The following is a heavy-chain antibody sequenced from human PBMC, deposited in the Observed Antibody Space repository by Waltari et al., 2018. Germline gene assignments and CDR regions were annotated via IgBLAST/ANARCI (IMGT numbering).Heavy chain of an antibody. Sequence: QVQLVQSGAEVKKPGSSVKVSCKASGGTFSSYTISWVRQAPGQGLEWRGRIIRILGRANSAHKSRGRVTITSEKSTSTAYRELSSVRSEDTAVYYCARGPYGDYGESVDYWGQGTLVTVSS. D-gene: IGHD4-17*01. V-gene: IGHV1-69*08. CDR2: IIRILGRA. CDR3: ARGPYGDYGESVDY. J-gene: IGHJ4*02. CDR1: GGTFSSYT.